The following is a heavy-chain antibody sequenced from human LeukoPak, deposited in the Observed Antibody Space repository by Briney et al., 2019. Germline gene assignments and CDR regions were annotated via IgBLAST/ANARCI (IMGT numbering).Heavy chain of an antibody. CDR3: AREYDYGGHSAFDI. CDR2: ISSSSSTI. V-gene: IGHV3-48*01. Sequence: PGGSLRLSCAASGFTFSSYSMNWVRQAPGKGLEWVSYISSSSSTIYYADSVKGRFTISRDNAKNSLYLQMNSLRAEDTAVYYCAREYDYGGHSAFDIWGQGTMVTVSS. J-gene: IGHJ3*02. CDR1: GFTFSSYS. D-gene: IGHD4-23*01.